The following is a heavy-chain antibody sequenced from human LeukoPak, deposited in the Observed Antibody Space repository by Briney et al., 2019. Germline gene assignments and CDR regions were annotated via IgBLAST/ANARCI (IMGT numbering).Heavy chain of an antibody. D-gene: IGHD2-2*01. CDR1: GGSISSGGYS. Sequence: SETLSLTCAVSGGSISSGGYSWSWIRQLPGKGLEWIGYIYHSGSTYYNPSLKSRVTISVDRSKNQFSLKLSSVTAADTAVYYCARAICSGTSCANWFDPWGQGTLVTVSS. J-gene: IGHJ5*02. CDR3: ARAICSGTSCANWFDP. CDR2: IYHSGST. V-gene: IGHV4-30-2*01.